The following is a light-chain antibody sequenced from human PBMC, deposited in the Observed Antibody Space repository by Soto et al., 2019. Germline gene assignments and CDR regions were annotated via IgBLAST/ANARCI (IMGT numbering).Light chain of an antibody. J-gene: IGKJ2*01. CDR3: QQYSDWAAYT. Sequence: IVMTQSPATLAVSPGERATLSCAASQSVSSDLAWYQQKPGQAPRLLIYGASTRATGTPARFSGSGSGTEFTLTISSLQSEDCAVYYCQQYSDWAAYTFGQGTKLEIK. CDR1: QSVSSD. V-gene: IGKV3-15*01. CDR2: GAS.